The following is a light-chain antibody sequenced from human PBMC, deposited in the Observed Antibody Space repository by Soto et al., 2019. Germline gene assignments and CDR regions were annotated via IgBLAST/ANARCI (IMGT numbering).Light chain of an antibody. V-gene: IGKV3-20*01. CDR2: GAS. CDR1: QSVSSSY. Sequence: EIVLTQSPGTLSLSPGERATLSCRASQSVSSSYLAWYQQKPGQAPRLLIYGASSRATGIPDRFSGSGSGTDFTLTISRLEPEDFAVYYRQEYGSSPRTFGQGTKVEMK. CDR3: QEYGSSPRT. J-gene: IGKJ1*01.